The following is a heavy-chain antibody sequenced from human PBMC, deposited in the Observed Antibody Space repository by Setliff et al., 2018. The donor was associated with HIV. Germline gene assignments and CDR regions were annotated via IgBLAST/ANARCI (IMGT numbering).Heavy chain of an antibody. J-gene: IGHJ4*02. V-gene: IGHV3-7*03. CDR1: GFIFSNSW. D-gene: IGHD4-17*01. CDR3: ARIPYSDSFLDS. Sequence: LRLSCAASGFIFSNSWMSWVRQAPGKGLEWVANIKQDGSDKYYVDSVKGRFIISRDNAKNSVYLQMNSLRAEDTAVYYCARIPYSDSFLDSWGQGTLVTVSS. CDR2: IKQDGSDK.